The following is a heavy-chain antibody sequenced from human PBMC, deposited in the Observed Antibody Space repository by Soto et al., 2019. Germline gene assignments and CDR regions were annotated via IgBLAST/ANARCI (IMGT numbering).Heavy chain of an antibody. V-gene: IGHV3-66*01. D-gene: IGHD2-21*02. Sequence: GGSLRLSCAASGFRVSSNYMSWVRQAPGKGLEWVSVIYTGGSTYYADSVKGRFTVSRDNSKNTVYLQMNSLRAEDTAVYYCARYHCGGDCLSSHWYFDLWGRGTLVSVSS. CDR2: IYTGGST. CDR3: ARYHCGGDCLSSHWYFDL. CDR1: GFRVSSNY. J-gene: IGHJ2*01.